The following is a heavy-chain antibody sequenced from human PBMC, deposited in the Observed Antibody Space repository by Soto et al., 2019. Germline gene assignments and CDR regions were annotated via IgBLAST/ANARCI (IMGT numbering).Heavy chain of an antibody. V-gene: IGHV4-31*03. CDR3: ARLEGLATISYYFDF. CDR2: IYYSGST. J-gene: IGHJ4*02. D-gene: IGHD3-9*01. Sequence: SETLSLTCTVSGGSISSGGYYWSWIRQHPGKGLEWIGYIYYSGSTYYNPSLKSRVTISVDKSKNQFSLKLSSVTAADSAVYYCARLEGLATISYYFDFWGPGALVTVSS. CDR1: GGSISSGGYY.